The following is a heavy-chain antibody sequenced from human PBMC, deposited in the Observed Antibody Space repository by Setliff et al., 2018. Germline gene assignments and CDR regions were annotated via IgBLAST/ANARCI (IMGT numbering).Heavy chain of an antibody. CDR3: ARDGHNVYYFDY. J-gene: IGHJ4*02. D-gene: IGHD1-1*01. V-gene: IGHV3-23*01. CDR2: ISSSDGSST. Sequence: GGSLRLSCAASGFTFSSYAMSWVRQAPGKGLEWVSAISSSDGSSTNYADSVKGQFTVSRDNAKNTLYLQMNSLRAEDTAVYYCARDGHNVYYFDYWGLGTLVTVSS. CDR1: GFTFSSYA.